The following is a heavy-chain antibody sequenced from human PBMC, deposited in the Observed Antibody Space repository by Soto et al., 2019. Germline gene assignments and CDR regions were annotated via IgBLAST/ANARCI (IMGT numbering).Heavy chain of an antibody. J-gene: IGHJ5*02. D-gene: IGHD3-9*01. CDR2: ISGSGGST. CDR3: AKDRDRYDILSRGGWFDP. CDR1: GFTFSSYA. V-gene: IGHV3-23*01. Sequence: EVQLLESGGGLEQPGGSLRLSCAASGFTFSSYAMSWVRQAPGKGLEWVSAISGSGGSTYYADSVKGRFTISRDNSKNTLYLQMNSLRAEDTAVYYCAKDRDRYDILSRGGWFDPWGQGTLVTVSS.